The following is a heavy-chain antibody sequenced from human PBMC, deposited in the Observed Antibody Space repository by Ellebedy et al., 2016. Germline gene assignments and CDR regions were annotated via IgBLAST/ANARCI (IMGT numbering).Heavy chain of an antibody. CDR3: VRGVGGTSLNWFDP. J-gene: IGHJ5*02. V-gene: IGHV3-23*01. CDR2: IVFSGTAT. Sequence: GGSLRLXXTASGFTFSLAGMTWVRQAPGQGLEWVATIVFSGTATYYADSVKGRFTISRDNSKNTLYLQMNSLRAEDTAVYYCVRGVGGTSLNWFDPWGQGTLVTVSS. D-gene: IGHD3-16*01. CDR1: GFTFSLAG.